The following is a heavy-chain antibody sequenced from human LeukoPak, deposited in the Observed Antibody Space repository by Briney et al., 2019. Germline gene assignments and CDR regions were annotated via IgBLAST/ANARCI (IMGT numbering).Heavy chain of an antibody. Sequence: ASVKVSCKASGYTFTSYAMNWVRQAPGQGLEWMGWINTNTGNPTYAQGFTGRFVFSLGTSVSTAYLQISSLKAEDTAVYYCARVSAPGSGSYYYYYYGMDVWDQGTTVTVSS. CDR2: INTNTGNP. CDR1: GYTFTSYA. CDR3: ARVSAPGSGSYYYYYYGMDV. V-gene: IGHV7-4-1*02. J-gene: IGHJ6*02. D-gene: IGHD3-10*01.